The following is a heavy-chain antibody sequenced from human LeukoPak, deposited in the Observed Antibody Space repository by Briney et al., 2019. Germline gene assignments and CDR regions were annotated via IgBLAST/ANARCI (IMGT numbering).Heavy chain of an antibody. J-gene: IGHJ4*02. V-gene: IGHV3-30-3*01. CDR2: ISYDGSNK. D-gene: IGHD3-3*01. CDR1: GFTFSSYA. Sequence: GGSLSLSCAASGFTFSSYALHWVRKAPAKGLGRVAVISYDGSNKSYADSVKGRFTITRDNSKNTLYLQMNSLRAEDTAVYYCARGKGIFGVVITSYFDYWGQGTLVTVSS. CDR3: ARGKGIFGVVITSYFDY.